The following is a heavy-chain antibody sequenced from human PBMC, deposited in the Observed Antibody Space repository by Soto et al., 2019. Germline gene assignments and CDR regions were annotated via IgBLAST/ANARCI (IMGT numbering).Heavy chain of an antibody. Sequence: SETLSLTCTVSGGSISSFHWSWIRQPPGKGLEWIGYTFYSGSTNYNPSLKSRVTISVDTSKNQFSLKLSSVTAADTAVYYCARASDYGHAYWGQGTLVTVSS. CDR3: ARASDYGHAY. CDR2: TFYSGST. V-gene: IGHV4-59*08. J-gene: IGHJ4*02. CDR1: GGSISSFH. D-gene: IGHD4-17*01.